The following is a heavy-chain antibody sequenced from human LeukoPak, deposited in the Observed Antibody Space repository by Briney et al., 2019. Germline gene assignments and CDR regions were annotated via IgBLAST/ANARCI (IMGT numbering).Heavy chain of an antibody. CDR1: GFTFSSYA. D-gene: IGHD2-15*01. CDR3: ARGGEDIVVVVAAVDY. CDR2: ISYDGSNK. V-gene: IGHV3-30-3*01. Sequence: PGGSLRLSCAASGFTFSSYAMHWVRQAPGKGLEWVAVISYDGSNKYYADSVKGRFTIPRDNSKNTLYLQMNRLRAEDTAVYYCARGGEDIVVVVAAVDYWGQGTLVTVSS. J-gene: IGHJ4*02.